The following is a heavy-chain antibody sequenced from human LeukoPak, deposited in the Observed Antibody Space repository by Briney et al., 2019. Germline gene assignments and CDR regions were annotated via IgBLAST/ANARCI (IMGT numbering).Heavy chain of an antibody. CDR3: AKEAVGPTVNDYYYYYMDV. J-gene: IGHJ6*03. V-gene: IGHV3-23*01. CDR1: GFTFSSYA. Sequence: LPGGSLRLSCAASGFTFSSYAMSWVRQAPGKGLEWVSAISGSGGSTYYADSVKGRFTISRDNSKNTLYLQMNSLRAEDTAVYYCAKEAVGPTVNDYYYYYMDVWGKGTTVTVSS. CDR2: ISGSGGST. D-gene: IGHD4-17*01.